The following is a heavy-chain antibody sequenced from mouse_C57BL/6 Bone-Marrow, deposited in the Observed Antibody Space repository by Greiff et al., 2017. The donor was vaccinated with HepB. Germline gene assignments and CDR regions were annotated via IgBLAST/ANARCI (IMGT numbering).Heavy chain of an antibody. Sequence: EVMLVESGGGLVQPGGSLKLSCAASGFTFSDYGMAWVRQAPRKGPEGVAFISNLAYSIYYADPVTGRFTISRENAKNTLYLEMSSLRSEDTAMYYCARTHYGSSSYAMDYWGQGTSVTVSS. V-gene: IGHV5-15*04. D-gene: IGHD1-1*01. CDR2: ISNLAYSI. J-gene: IGHJ4*01. CDR1: GFTFSDYG. CDR3: ARTHYGSSSYAMDY.